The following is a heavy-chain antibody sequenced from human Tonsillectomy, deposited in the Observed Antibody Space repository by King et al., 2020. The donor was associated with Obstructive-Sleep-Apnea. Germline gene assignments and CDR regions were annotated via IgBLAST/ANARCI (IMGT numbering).Heavy chain of an antibody. J-gene: IGHJ6*02. CDR1: AFTFSDYA. Sequence: VQLVESGGGLVQPGGSLRLSCATSAFTFSDYAMTWVRQAPGKGLEWVSSISGSGGSTYYADSVKGRFTISRDNSKNTLYLQMNSLRAEDTAVYYCAKGVTYYDFRGGYGWEWNYGMDVWGQGTTVTVSS. V-gene: IGHV3-23*04. D-gene: IGHD3-3*01. CDR2: ISGSGGST. CDR3: AKGVTYYDFRGGYGWEWNYGMDV.